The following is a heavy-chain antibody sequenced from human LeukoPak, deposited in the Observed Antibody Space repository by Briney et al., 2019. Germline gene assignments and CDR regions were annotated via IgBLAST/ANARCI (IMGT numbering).Heavy chain of an antibody. J-gene: IGHJ4*02. V-gene: IGHV3-9*01. CDR2: ISWNSGSI. D-gene: IGHD6-19*01. Sequence: GGSLRLSCAASGFTFDDYAMHWVRQAPGKGLEWVSGISWNSGSIGYADSVKGRFTISRDNAKNSLYPQMNSLRAEDTALYYCAKDIGESGIAVAGTDYWGQGTLVTVSS. CDR1: GFTFDDYA. CDR3: AKDIGESGIAVAGTDY.